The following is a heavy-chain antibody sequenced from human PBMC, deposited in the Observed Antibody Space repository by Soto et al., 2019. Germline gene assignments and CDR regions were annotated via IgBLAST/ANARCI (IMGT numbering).Heavy chain of an antibody. CDR3: TTDSYSSIIVVRFDY. CDR1: GFPFSSYW. CDR2: IKQDGSEK. J-gene: IGHJ4*01. V-gene: IGHV3-7*03. D-gene: IGHD3-22*01. Sequence: PGGSLRLSCAAPGFPFSSYWMSWVRQAPGKGLEWVANIKQDGSEKYYVDSVKGRFTISRDNAKNSLYLQMNSLRAEDTGIYYCTTDSYSSIIVVRFDYWGHGTLVTVSS.